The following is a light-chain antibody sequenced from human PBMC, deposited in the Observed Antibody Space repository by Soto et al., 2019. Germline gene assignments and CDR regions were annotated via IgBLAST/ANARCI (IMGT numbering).Light chain of an antibody. Sequence: QSALTQPASVSGSPGQSITISCTGTSSDVGSYNYVSWYQQHPGKAPKLLIYDVSNRPSGVSDRFSGSKSGYTSSLTISGLQAEDEADYYCSSYTRSNTMVLGGGTKLTVL. J-gene: IGLJ2*01. CDR3: SSYTRSNTMV. CDR2: DVS. V-gene: IGLV2-14*01. CDR1: SSDVGSYNY.